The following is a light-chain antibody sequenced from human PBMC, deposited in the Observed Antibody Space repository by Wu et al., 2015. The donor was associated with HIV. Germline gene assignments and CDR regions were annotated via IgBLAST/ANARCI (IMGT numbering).Light chain of an antibody. J-gene: IGKJ4*01. Sequence: EIVLTQSPGTLSLSPGERGTLSCRASQSVGSNFLAWYQQKPGQAPRLVIFGASNRATGTPDRFSGSGSGTDFTLSISRLEPEDFAVYYCQQYGSSPLTFGGGTKVEI. CDR2: GAS. V-gene: IGKV3-20*01. CDR3: QQYGSSPLT. CDR1: QSVGSNF.